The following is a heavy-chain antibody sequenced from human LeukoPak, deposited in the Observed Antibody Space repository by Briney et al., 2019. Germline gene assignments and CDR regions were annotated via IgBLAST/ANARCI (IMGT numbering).Heavy chain of an antibody. V-gene: IGHV3-48*03. CDR3: ARASDLYFDY. CDR2: ISSSGSTI. J-gene: IGHJ4*02. Sequence: GGSLRLSCAASGFTFSSYDMNWVRQAPGKGLEWVSYISSSGSTIYYADSVKGRFTISRDNAKNSLYLQMNSLRAEDTAVYYCARASDLYFDYWGQGTLVTVYS. CDR1: GFTFSSYD.